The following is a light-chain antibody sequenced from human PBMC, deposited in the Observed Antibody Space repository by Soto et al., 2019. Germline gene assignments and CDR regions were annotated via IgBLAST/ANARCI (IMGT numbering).Light chain of an antibody. CDR3: QQSISAPLT. Sequence: DIQMTQSPSSLSASVGDRVTITCRASQSISSYLNWYQQKPGKAPKLLIYAASSLQSGVPSRFSGSGSGTDFTLTIAGLQPEDSASYFCQQSISAPLTFCGGTKVEIK. J-gene: IGKJ4*01. V-gene: IGKV1-39*01. CDR1: QSISSY. CDR2: AAS.